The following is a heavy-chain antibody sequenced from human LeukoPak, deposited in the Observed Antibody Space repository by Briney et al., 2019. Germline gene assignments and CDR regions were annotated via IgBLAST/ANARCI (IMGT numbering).Heavy chain of an antibody. CDR2: ISYDGSNK. V-gene: IGHV3-30*04. CDR3: AKSVGARGIDY. J-gene: IGHJ4*02. D-gene: IGHD1-26*01. Sequence: GGSLRLSCAASGFTFSSYAMHWVRQAPGKGLEWVAVISYDGSNKYYADSVKGRFTISRDNSKNTLYLQMNSLRAEDTAVYYCAKSVGARGIDYWGQGTLVTVSS. CDR1: GFTFSSYA.